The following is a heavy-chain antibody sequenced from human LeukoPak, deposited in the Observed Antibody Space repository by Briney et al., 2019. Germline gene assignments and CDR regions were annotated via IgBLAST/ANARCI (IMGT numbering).Heavy chain of an antibody. V-gene: IGHV3-30*04. Sequence: GGSLRLSCAASGFTFSSYAMHWVRQAPGKGLEWVAVISYDGSNKYCADSVKGRFTISRDNSKNTLYLQMNSLRAEDTAVYYCARNMRGPHYGSGSYYKNKDAFDIWGQGTMVTVSS. D-gene: IGHD3-10*01. J-gene: IGHJ3*02. CDR1: GFTFSSYA. CDR2: ISYDGSNK. CDR3: ARNMRGPHYGSGSYYKNKDAFDI.